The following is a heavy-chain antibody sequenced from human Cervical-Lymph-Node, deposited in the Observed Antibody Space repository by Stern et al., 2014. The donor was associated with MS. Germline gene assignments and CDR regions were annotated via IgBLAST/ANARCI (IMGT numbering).Heavy chain of an antibody. J-gene: IGHJ1*01. Sequence: VQLVESGGGVVQPGRSLRLPCAASGFTFRSSGMHWARQAPGKGRGWLAIIWYDGSNTYYADSVKGRFTISRDNSKNTLYLQMNSLRAEDTAVYYCAREGGNTAEYFQHWGQGTLVTVSS. D-gene: IGHD4-23*01. CDR3: AREGGNTAEYFQH. CDR1: GFTFRSSG. CDR2: IWYDGSNT. V-gene: IGHV3-33*01.